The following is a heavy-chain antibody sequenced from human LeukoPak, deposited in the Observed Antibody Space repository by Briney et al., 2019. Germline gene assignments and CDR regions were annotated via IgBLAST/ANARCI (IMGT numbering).Heavy chain of an antibody. Sequence: KPSETLSLTCTVSVGSITSNSYSWGWIRQPPGKGLQWIVTLSHAGTNYYNPSLKSRVTMPVDRAKKQFSLKLNPVTAPDTAVYYCARLRGGVQLWGDWGQGTLVTVSS. CDR3: ARLRGGVQLWGD. J-gene: IGHJ4*02. CDR2: LSHAGTN. D-gene: IGHD5-18*01. V-gene: IGHV4-39*01. CDR1: VGSITSNSYS.